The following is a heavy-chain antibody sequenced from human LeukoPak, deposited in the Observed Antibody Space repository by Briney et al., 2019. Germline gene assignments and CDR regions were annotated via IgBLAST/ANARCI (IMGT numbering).Heavy chain of an antibody. CDR3: PREDHGAPGYWWTSIL. D-gene: IGHD4/OR15-4a*01. J-gene: IGHJ2*01. CDR2: IKSESDGGTT. V-gene: IGHV3-15*01. Sequence: PGGSLRLSCAASGFLFTKAWMSWVRQAPGKGLEWVGLIKSESDGGTTDYAASVEGRFFISRYDSQNTLYLHMDSVKSEDTAVYYCPREDHGAPGYWWTSILWGRGALVT. CDR1: GFLFTKAW.